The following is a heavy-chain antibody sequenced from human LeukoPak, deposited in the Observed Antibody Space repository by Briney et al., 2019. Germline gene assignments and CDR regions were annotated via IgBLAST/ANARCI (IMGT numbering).Heavy chain of an antibody. CDR1: GYNFTSYW. D-gene: IGHD2-2*01. CDR3: ARYCSSTSCSPGDY. Sequence: GESLKISCKGSGYNFTSYWIGWVPQMPGKGLEWMGIIYPGDSDTRYSPSFQGQVTISADKSISTAYLQWSSLKASDTAMYDCARYCSSTSCSPGDYWGQGTLVTVSS. V-gene: IGHV5-51*01. J-gene: IGHJ4*02. CDR2: IYPGDSDT.